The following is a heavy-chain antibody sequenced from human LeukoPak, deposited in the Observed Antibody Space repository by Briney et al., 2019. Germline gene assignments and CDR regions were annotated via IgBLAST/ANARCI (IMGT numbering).Heavy chain of an antibody. V-gene: IGHV3-9*01. CDR3: ARTPYYYYMDV. J-gene: IGHJ6*03. D-gene: IGHD1-1*01. Sequence: PGGSLRLSCAASGFTFDDYAMHWVRQAPGKGLEWVSGISWNSGSIGYADSVKGGFTISRDNAKNSLYLQMNSLRVEDTAVYYCARTPYYYYMDVWGKGTTVTISS. CDR2: ISWNSGSI. CDR1: GFTFDDYA.